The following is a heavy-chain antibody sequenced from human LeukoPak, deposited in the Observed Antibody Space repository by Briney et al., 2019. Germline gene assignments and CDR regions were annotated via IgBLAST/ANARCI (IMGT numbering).Heavy chain of an antibody. J-gene: IGHJ4*02. CDR1: GFTFSSYS. CDR2: ISSSSSYI. CDR3: ARAHIAAAGTKDY. D-gene: IGHD6-13*01. Sequence: GGALRLSCAASGFTFSSYSMNWVRQAPGKGLEWDSSISSSSSYIYYADSVKGRFTISRDNAKNSLYLQMNSLRAEDTAVYYCARAHIAAAGTKDYWGQGTLVTVSS. V-gene: IGHV3-21*01.